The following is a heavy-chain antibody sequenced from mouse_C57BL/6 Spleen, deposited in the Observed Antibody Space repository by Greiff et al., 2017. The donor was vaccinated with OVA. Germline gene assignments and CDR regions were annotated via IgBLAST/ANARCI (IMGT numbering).Heavy chain of an antibody. Sequence: DVMLVESGGDLVKPGGSLKLSCAASGFTFSSYGMSWVRQTPDKRLEWVATISSGGSYTYYPDSVKGRFTISRDNAKNTLYLQMSSLKSEDTAMYYCARQGYGSTPAWFAYWGQGTLVTVSA. V-gene: IGHV5-6*02. D-gene: IGHD1-1*01. CDR1: GFTFSSYG. CDR3: ARQGYGSTPAWFAY. CDR2: ISSGGSYT. J-gene: IGHJ3*01.